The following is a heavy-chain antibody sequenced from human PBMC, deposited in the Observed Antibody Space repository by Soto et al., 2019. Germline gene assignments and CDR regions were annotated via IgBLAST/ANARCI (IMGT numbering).Heavy chain of an antibody. V-gene: IGHV4-38-2*02. D-gene: IGHD6-19*01. CDR2: IYHGGTT. J-gene: IGHJ4*01. Sequence: SETLSITCTVSGYSISRGSYWAWILQPPGKGPEWIASIYHGGTTFYNPSLKSRITISVDTSNNQFSLKLTSVTAADTAVYYCARVHVMVVAGSTFDYWGHGTLVTASS. CDR3: ARVHVMVVAGSTFDY. CDR1: GYSISRGSY.